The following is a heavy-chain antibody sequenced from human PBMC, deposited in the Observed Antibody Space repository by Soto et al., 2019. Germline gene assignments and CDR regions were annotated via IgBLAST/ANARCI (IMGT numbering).Heavy chain of an antibody. CDR3: ARSGAGSGWL. V-gene: IGHV4-61*01. J-gene: IGHJ4*02. CDR1: GGSVSSGRYY. Sequence: QVQLQESGPGLVTPSETLSLTCTVSGGSVSSGRYYWSWSRQPPGKRLEWIGYIYYSGSTNYKSSLRSRVTISLDTSKNQFSLNLSSVTAADTAVYYCARSGAGSGWLGGQGTLVTVSS. D-gene: IGHD6-19*01. CDR2: IYYSGST.